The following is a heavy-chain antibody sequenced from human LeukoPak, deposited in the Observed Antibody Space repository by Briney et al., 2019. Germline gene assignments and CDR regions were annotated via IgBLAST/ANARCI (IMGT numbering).Heavy chain of an antibody. Sequence: ASVKVSCKASGYTFTGYAMHWVRQAPGQRLEWMGWINAGNGNTKYSQKFQGRVTITRDTSASTAYMELSSLRSEDTAVYYCAREYSSSWYEPYFDYWGQGTLVTVPS. CDR2: INAGNGNT. D-gene: IGHD6-13*01. CDR1: GYTFTGYA. V-gene: IGHV1-3*01. J-gene: IGHJ4*02. CDR3: AREYSSSWYEPYFDY.